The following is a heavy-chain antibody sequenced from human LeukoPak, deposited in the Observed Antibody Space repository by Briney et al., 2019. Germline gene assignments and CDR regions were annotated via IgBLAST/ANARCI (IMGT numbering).Heavy chain of an antibody. V-gene: IGHV3-30*02. J-gene: IGHJ4*02. CDR1: GFTFSTYG. CDR2: IRHDARNK. Sequence: PGGSLRLSCAASGFTFSTYGMHWVRQAPGKGLEWVAFIRHDARNKYYSDSVRGRFTTSRDNSKNTLYLQMNSLRPEDAAVYYCAKDSAAAAVNWGQGTLVTVSS. D-gene: IGHD6-13*01. CDR3: AKDSAAAAVN.